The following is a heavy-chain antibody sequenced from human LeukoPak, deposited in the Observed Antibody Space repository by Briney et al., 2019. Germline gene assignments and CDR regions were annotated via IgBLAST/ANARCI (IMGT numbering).Heavy chain of an antibody. D-gene: IGHD3-22*01. CDR3: ARVMGDSSGYYTNDAFDI. J-gene: IGHJ3*02. V-gene: IGHV4-59*01. Sequence: SETLSLTCTVSGGSISSYYWSWIRQPPGKGLEWIGYIYYSGSTNYNPSLKSRVTISVDTSKNQFSLKLSSVTAADTAVYYCARVMGDSSGYYTNDAFDIWGQGTMVTVSS. CDR1: GGSISSYY. CDR2: IYYSGST.